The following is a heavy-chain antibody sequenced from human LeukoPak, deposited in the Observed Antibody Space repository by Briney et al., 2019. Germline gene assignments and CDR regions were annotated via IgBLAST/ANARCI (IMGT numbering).Heavy chain of an antibody. D-gene: IGHD5-12*01. CDR1: GFTFSSYA. V-gene: IGHV3-23*01. CDR3: AKGVSAYSGYDPIDY. CDR2: ISGSGGST. J-gene: IGHJ4*02. Sequence: PGGSLRLSCAASGFTFSSYAMSWVRQAPGKGLEWVSAISGSGGSTYYADSVKGRFTISRDNSKSTLYLQMNSLRAEDTAVYYCAKGVSAYSGYDPIDYWGQGTLVTVSS.